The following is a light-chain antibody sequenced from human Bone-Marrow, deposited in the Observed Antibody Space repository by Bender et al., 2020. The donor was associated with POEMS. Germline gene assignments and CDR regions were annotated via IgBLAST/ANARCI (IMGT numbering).Light chain of an antibody. Sequence: QSALTQPASVSGSPGQSITISCTGSSSDIGGYNYVSWYQQNPGKAPKLVIYDVTNRPSGISSRFSGSKSGNTASLTISGLQTEDEAHYYCNSYTSSSSWLFGGGTKVTVL. CDR2: DVT. CDR3: NSYTSSSSWL. V-gene: IGLV2-14*03. CDR1: SSDIGGYNY. J-gene: IGLJ3*02.